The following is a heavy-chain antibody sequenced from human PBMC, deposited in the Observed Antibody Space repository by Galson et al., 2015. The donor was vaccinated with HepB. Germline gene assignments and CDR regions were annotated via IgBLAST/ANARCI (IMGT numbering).Heavy chain of an antibody. CDR2: IIPIFGTA. CDR3: ASSYYDFWSGYLTNYYYYGMDV. V-gene: IGHV1-69*13. J-gene: IGHJ6*02. Sequence: SVKVSCKASGYTFTSYAMHWVRQAPGQGLEWMGGIIPIFGTANYAQKFQGRVMITADESTSTAYMELSSLRSEDTAVYYCASSYYDFWSGYLTNYYYYGMDVWGQGTTVTVSS. D-gene: IGHD3-3*01. CDR1: GYTFTSYA.